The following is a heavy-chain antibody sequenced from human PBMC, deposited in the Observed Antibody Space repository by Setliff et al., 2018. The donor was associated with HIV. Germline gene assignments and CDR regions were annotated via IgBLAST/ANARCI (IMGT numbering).Heavy chain of an antibody. CDR3: ARFGGTYSSNYFDF. V-gene: IGHV4-59*11. CDR1: GGSISGHY. CDR2: IFYSGST. D-gene: IGHD1-26*01. Sequence: SETLSLTCTVSGGSISGHYWSWIRQPPGKGLEWIGNIFYSGSTNNNPSLKSRVSVSVDTSKNQISLKLRSVTAADTAVYYCARFGGTYSSNYFDFWGQGTLVTVSS. J-gene: IGHJ4*02.